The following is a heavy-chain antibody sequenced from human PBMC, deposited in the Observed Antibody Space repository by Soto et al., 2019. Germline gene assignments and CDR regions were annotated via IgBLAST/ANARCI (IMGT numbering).Heavy chain of an antibody. D-gene: IGHD3-10*01. CDR1: GGSFSGYY. J-gene: IGHJ4*02. Sequence: SETLSLTCAVYGGSFSGYYWSWIRQPPGKGLEWIGEINHSGSTNYNPSLKSRVTISVDTSKNQFSLKLSSVTAADTAVYYCARGRWLLWFGELSGYFDYWGQGTLVTVSS. V-gene: IGHV4-34*01. CDR2: INHSGST. CDR3: ARGRWLLWFGELSGYFDY.